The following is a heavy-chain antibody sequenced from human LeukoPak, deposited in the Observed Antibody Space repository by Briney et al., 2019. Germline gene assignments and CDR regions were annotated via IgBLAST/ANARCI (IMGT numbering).Heavy chain of an antibody. CDR1: GFTFSSYG. D-gene: IGHD1-1*01. V-gene: IGHV3-33*05. CDR3: ARYWNYYYYYMDV. J-gene: IGHJ6*03. CDR2: ISYDGSNK. Sequence: GGSLRLSCAASGFTFSSYGMHWVRQAPGKGLEWVAVISYDGSNKYYADSVKGRFTISRDNSKNTLYLQMNSLRAEDTAVYYCARYWNYYYYYMDVWGKGTTVTVSS.